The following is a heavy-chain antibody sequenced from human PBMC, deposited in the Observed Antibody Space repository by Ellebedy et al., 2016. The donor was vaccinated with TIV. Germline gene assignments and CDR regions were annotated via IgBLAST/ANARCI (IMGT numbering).Heavy chain of an antibody. J-gene: IGHJ4*02. CDR2: IYYSGST. D-gene: IGHD2/OR15-2a*01. V-gene: IGHV4-59*01. Sequence: MPSETLSLTCTVSGGSISSYYWSRIRQPPGKGLEWIGYIYYSGSTNYNPSLKSRVTISVDTSKNQFSLKLSSVTAADTAVYYCASNIGNSRADYFDYWGQGTLVTVSS. CDR3: ASNIGNSRADYFDY. CDR1: GGSISSYY.